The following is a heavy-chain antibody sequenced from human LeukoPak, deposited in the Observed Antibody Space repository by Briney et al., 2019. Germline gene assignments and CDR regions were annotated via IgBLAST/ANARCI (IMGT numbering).Heavy chain of an antibody. D-gene: IGHD3-22*01. CDR1: GYTFIDYT. Sequence: GASVKVSCKASGYTFIDYTIHWVRQAPGQGLECVGWINPDSGGTTYAQEFQGRVTMTRDTSISTAYMELSRLRSDDTAVYYCARFPYYYDSSGYYYDYWGQGTLVTVSS. V-gene: IGHV1-2*02. J-gene: IGHJ4*02. CDR2: INPDSGGT. CDR3: ARFPYYYDSSGYYYDY.